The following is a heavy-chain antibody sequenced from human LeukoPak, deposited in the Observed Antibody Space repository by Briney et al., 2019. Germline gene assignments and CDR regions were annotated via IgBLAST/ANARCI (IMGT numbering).Heavy chain of an antibody. CDR3: ARVAATATFDY. D-gene: IGHD1-26*01. CDR2: ISSSGSTI. J-gene: IGHJ4*02. CDR1: GLTFGSYE. V-gene: IGHV3-48*03. Sequence: PGGSLRLSCAASGLTFGSYEMNWVRQAPGKGLEWVSYISSSGSTIYYADSVKGRFTISRDNAKNSLYLQMNSLRAEDTAVYYCARVAATATFDYWGQGTLVTVSS.